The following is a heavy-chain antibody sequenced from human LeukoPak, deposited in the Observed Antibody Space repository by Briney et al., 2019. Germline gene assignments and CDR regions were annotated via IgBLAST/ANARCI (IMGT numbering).Heavy chain of an antibody. CDR3: ARATSYSNYGMDV. CDR2: INSDGSST. CDR1: GYTISRHW. J-gene: IGHJ6*02. Sequence: GGSLRLSCSASGYTISRHWMHWVRQVPGKGLVWVSRINSDGSSTTYADSVKGRFTISRDNARNTLYLQMNSLRAEDTAVHYCARATSYSNYGMDVWGQGTTVTVSS. D-gene: IGHD6-13*01. V-gene: IGHV3-74*01.